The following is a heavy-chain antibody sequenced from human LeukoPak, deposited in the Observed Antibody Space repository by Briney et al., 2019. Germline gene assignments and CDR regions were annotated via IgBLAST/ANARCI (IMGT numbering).Heavy chain of an antibody. Sequence: PGRSLRLSCAASGFTFDDYAMHWVRQAPGKGLEWVSGISWNSGSIGYADSVKGRFTISRDNAKNSLYLQMNSLRAEDTALYYCAKDISGGSYYSDYWGQGTLVTVSS. CDR1: GFTFDDYA. CDR2: ISWNSGSI. CDR3: AKDISGGSYYSDY. V-gene: IGHV3-9*01. D-gene: IGHD2-15*01. J-gene: IGHJ4*02.